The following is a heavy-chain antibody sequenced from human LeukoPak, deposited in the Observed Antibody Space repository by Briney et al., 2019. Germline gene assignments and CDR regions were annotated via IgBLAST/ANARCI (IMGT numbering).Heavy chain of an antibody. Sequence: AAVRVSYKASGGTFNNYGMSWGRQAPGEGVEGMGGIIPIFGTANYAQRFQGRVTITADESTSTAYMELSSLRSEDTAVYYCVSSIAAAGTRPYYYYMDVWGKGTTVTVSS. V-gene: IGHV1-69*13. CDR2: IIPIFGTA. CDR3: VSSIAAAGTRPYYYYMDV. J-gene: IGHJ6*03. CDR1: GGTFNNYG. D-gene: IGHD6-13*01.